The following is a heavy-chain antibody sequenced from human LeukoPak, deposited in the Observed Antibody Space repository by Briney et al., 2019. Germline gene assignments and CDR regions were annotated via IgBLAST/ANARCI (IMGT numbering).Heavy chain of an antibody. D-gene: IGHD4-17*01. J-gene: IGHJ5*02. CDR1: GFTFSSYE. CDR3: ARDLYGVFDNPHFRNWFDP. Sequence: PGGSLRLSCAASGFTFSSYEMNWVCQAPGKGLEWVSYISSSGSNIYYAGSVKGRFTISRDNAKNSLYLQMNSLRAEDTAVYYCARDLYGVFDNPHFRNWFDPWGQGTLVTVSS. CDR2: ISSSGSNI. V-gene: IGHV3-48*03.